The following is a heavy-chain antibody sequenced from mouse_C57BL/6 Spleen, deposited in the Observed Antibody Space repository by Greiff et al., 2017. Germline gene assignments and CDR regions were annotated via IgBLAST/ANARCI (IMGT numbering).Heavy chain of an antibody. CDR3: ARRDYGSSYRYFDG. CDR2: IHPNSGST. D-gene: IGHD1-1*01. Sequence: QVQLQQPGAELVKPGASVKLSCKASGYTFTSYWMHWVKQRPGQGLEWIGMIHPNSGSTNYNEKFKSKATLTVDKSSSTAYMQLSSLTSEDSAVYYCARRDYGSSYRYFDGWGTGTTVTVSS. CDR1: GYTFTSYW. J-gene: IGHJ1*03. V-gene: IGHV1-64*01.